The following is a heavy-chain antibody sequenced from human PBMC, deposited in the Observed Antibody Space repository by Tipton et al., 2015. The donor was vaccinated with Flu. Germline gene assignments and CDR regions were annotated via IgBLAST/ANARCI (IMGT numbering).Heavy chain of an antibody. D-gene: IGHD2-15*01. V-gene: IGHV3-53*01. J-gene: IGHJ4*02. CDR3: ARDTGGYCTGSSCLPRFDY. CDR1: GLTVGDNY. Sequence: SLRLSCVASGLTVGDNYMTWVRQSPGKGLEWISVIYSGEDTRYADSVKGRFTISRDNSKNTVYLVMNRLRVEDTAVYYCARDTGGYCTGSSCLPRFDYWGQGALVTVSS. CDR2: IYSGEDT.